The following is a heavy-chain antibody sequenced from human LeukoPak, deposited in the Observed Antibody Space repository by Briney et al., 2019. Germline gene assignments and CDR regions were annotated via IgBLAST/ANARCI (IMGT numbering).Heavy chain of an antibody. D-gene: IGHD6-19*01. V-gene: IGHV4-4*02. J-gene: IGHJ6*03. CDR2: INHSGST. CDR3: ARLRRVASSGWSYYYYMDV. CDR1: GGSISNNNW. Sequence: PSETLSLTCAVSGGSISNNNWWGWVRQPPGKGLEWIGEINHSGSTNYNPSLKSRVTISVDTSKNQFSLKLSSVTAADTAVYYCARLRRVASSGWSYYYYMDVWGKGTTVTISS.